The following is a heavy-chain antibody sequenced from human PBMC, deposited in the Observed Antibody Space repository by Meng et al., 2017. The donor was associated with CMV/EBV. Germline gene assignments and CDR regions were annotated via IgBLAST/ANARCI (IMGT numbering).Heavy chain of an antibody. CDR3: VRPTVTTRNAFDI. CDR2: INSDGSST. Sequence: GGSLRLSCAASGFTFSSYWMHWVRQAPGKGLVWVSRINSDGSSTNYADSVKGRFTISRDNAKNTLYLQMNSLRAEDTAVYYCVRPTVTTRNAFDIWGQGTMVTVSS. CDR1: GFTFSSYW. D-gene: IGHD4-17*01. J-gene: IGHJ3*02. V-gene: IGHV3-74*01.